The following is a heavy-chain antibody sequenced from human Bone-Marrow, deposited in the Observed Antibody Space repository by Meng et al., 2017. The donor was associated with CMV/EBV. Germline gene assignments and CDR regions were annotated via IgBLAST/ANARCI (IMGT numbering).Heavy chain of an antibody. V-gene: IGHV4-61*01. CDR1: GGSLSSPKYY. D-gene: IGHD1-1*01. J-gene: IGHJ4*02. Sequence: ADSGGSLSSPKYYWTWIRQPPGKGLEWITYTYYSGITNYNPSLRSRVTILVDMSKNHFSLKLNSVTAADTAVYYCARQDLRYNLDYWGQGALVTVSS. CDR2: TYYSGIT. CDR3: ARQDLRYNLDY.